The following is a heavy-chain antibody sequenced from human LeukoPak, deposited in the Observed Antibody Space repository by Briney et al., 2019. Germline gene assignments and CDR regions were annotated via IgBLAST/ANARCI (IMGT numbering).Heavy chain of an antibody. D-gene: IGHD6-19*01. V-gene: IGHV4-61*01. J-gene: IGHJ4*02. CDR1: GGSISSGSYY. CDR3: ARVAVAGPFDY. Sequence: SQTLSLTCTVSGGSISSGSYYWSWIRQPPGKGLEWIGYIYYSGSTNYNPSLKSRVTISVDTSKDQFSLKLSSVAAADTAVYYCARVAVAGPFDYWGQGTLVTVSS. CDR2: IYYSGST.